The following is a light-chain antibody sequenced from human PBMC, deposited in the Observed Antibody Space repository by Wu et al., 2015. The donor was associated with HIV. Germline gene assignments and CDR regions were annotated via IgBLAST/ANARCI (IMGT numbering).Light chain of an antibody. CDR3: LQYNIRWT. V-gene: IGKV1-5*03. CDR2: QAS. J-gene: IGKJ1*01. Sequence: IQMTQSPSTLSASVGDRVTITCRASESISSWLAWYQQKPGKAPKLLIYQASSLENGVPSRFSGSGSGTEFTLTINGLQPDDFASYYCLQYNIRWTFGQGTKVEIK. CDR1: ESISSW.